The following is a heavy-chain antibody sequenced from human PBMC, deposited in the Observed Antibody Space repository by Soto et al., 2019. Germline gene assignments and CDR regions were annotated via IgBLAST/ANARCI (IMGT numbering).Heavy chain of an antibody. CDR1: GFTFSTYG. D-gene: IGHD5-18*01. CDR3: AKDRWIQPQGGFGMDV. J-gene: IGHJ6*02. CDR2: ISDDGSKK. V-gene: IGHV3-30*18. Sequence: QVQLVESGGGVVQPGRSLRLSCAASGFTFSTYGMHWVRQAPGKGLEWVAVISDDGSKKYYADSVKGRFTISRDNSKNTLYLQINSLRVEDTAVYYCAKDRWIQPQGGFGMDVWGQGTTVTVSS.